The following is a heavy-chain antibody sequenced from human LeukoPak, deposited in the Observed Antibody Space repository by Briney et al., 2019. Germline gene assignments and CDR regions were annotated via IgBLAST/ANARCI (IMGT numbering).Heavy chain of an antibody. CDR3: AKGVLLWFGELPGSLFDY. J-gene: IGHJ4*02. Sequence: PGGSLRLSCAASGFTFSDYSINWVRQAPGKGLEWVSSINPTSTSIYYADAVKGRFTISRDNAKSSLYLQMNSLRAEDTAVYYCAKGVLLWFGELPGSLFDYWGQGTLVTVSS. V-gene: IGHV3-21*04. D-gene: IGHD3-10*01. CDR2: INPTSTSI. CDR1: GFTFSDYS.